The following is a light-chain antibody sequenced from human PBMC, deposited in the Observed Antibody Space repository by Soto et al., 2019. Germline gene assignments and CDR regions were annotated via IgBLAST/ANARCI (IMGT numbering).Light chain of an antibody. V-gene: IGKV3-11*01. CDR1: QNVNYY. CDR2: DAS. J-gene: IGKJ5*01. CDR3: QQRGEWPPGAT. Sequence: ENVLTQSPATLSLSPGERATLYCRAIQNVNYYLAWYQQKPGQAPRLLSYDASKRATGTPARFSGSGSGTDFTLTISSLDPEDSAVYYCQQRGEWPPGATFDQGTRLEIK.